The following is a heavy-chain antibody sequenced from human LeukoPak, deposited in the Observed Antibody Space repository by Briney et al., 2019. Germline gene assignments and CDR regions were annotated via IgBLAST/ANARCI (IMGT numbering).Heavy chain of an antibody. CDR2: ITPIFGTA. CDR3: ARAERGYDY. CDR1: GGTFSSYA. Sequence: ASVKVSCKASGGTFSSYAISWVRQAPRQGLEWMGKITPIFGTANYAQKFQGRVTITADESTSTAYIELSSLRSEDTAVYYCARAERGYDYWGQGTLVTVSS. J-gene: IGHJ4*02. V-gene: IGHV1-69*15. D-gene: IGHD1-1*01.